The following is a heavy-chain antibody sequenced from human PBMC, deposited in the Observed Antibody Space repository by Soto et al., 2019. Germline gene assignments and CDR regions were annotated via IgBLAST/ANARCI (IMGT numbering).Heavy chain of an antibody. Sequence: TSETLSLTCAVYGGSFSGYYWSWIRQPPGKGLEWIGEINHSGSTNYNPSLKSRVTISVDTSKNQFSLKLSSVTAADTAVYYCARVRLPAAIYYYYYYMDVWGKGTTVTVSS. J-gene: IGHJ6*03. CDR2: INHSGST. CDR1: GGSFSGYY. CDR3: ARVRLPAAIYYYYYYMDV. D-gene: IGHD2-2*02. V-gene: IGHV4-34*01.